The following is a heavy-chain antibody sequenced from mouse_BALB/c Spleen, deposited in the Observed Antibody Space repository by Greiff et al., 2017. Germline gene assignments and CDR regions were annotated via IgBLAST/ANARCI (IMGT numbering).Heavy chain of an antibody. CDR1: GFTFSSYA. V-gene: IGHV5-6-5*01. Sequence: EVKVVESGGGLVKPGGSLKLSCAASGFTFSSYAMSWVRQTPEKRLEWVASISSGGSTYYPDSVKGRFTISRDNARNILYLQMSSLRSEDTAMYYCAREDYYYGSSYYAMDYWGQGTSVTVSS. J-gene: IGHJ4*01. CDR3: AREDYYYGSSYYAMDY. D-gene: IGHD1-1*01. CDR2: ISSGGST.